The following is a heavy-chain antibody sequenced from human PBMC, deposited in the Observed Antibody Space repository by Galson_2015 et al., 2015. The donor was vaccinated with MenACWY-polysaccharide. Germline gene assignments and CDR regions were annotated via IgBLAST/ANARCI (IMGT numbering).Heavy chain of an antibody. CDR2: ITSRTERAAT. J-gene: IGHJ4*02. D-gene: IGHD2-15*01. V-gene: IGHV3-15*01. Sequence: FLRLSCAGSGLTFTDAWMTWVRQAPGKGLEWVGRITSRTERAATEYAAPVKGRFTISRDDSKKTLSLQMNSLDTEDTAVYYCTTGEMYCSGSWCFNGGHWGQGSLVTVSS. CDR1: GLTFTDAW. CDR3: TTGEMYCSGSWCFNGGH.